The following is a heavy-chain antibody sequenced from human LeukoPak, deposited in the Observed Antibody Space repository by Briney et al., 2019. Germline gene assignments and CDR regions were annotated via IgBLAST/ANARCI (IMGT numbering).Heavy chain of an antibody. D-gene: IGHD2-21*02. CDR3: ARGRYCGSDCPDY. CDR2: INPYSGGT. V-gene: IGHV1-2*02. CDR1: GYTFTGYY. J-gene: IGHJ4*02. Sequence: ASVTVFCKAYGYTFTGYYLQWVRQAPGQGLEWMGWINPYSGGTHYAQKFQGRITMTRDTSISTAYMELSSLRSDDTAVYYCARGRYCGSDCPDYWGQGTLVTVSS.